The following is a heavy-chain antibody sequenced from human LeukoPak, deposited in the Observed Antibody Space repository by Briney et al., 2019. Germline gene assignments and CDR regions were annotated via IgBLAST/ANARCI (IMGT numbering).Heavy chain of an antibody. D-gene: IGHD5-18*01. J-gene: IGHJ4*02. V-gene: IGHV1-69*04. CDR1: GGTFSSHA. CDR2: IIPIFGIA. CDR3: ARGAVDVDTAMVMGY. Sequence: SVKISCKASGGTFSSHAISCVRQAPGQGLEWMGRIIPIFGIANYAQKFQGRVTFTADKSTSTAYMELSSLRSEDTAVYYCARGAVDVDTAMVMGYWGQGTLVTVSS.